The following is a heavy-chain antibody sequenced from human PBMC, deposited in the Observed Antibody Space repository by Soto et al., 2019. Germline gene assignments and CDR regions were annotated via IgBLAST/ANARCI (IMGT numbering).Heavy chain of an antibody. CDR2: ISYDGSNK. Sequence: PGGSLRLSCAASGFTFSSYGMHWVRQAPGKGLEWVAVISYDGSNKYYADSVKGRFTISRDNSKNTLYLQMNSLRAEDTAVYYCAKDIHYGSGSYYSYYYYGMDVWGQGTTVTVSS. CDR1: GFTFSSYG. D-gene: IGHD3-10*01. V-gene: IGHV3-30*18. J-gene: IGHJ6*02. CDR3: AKDIHYGSGSYYSYYYYGMDV.